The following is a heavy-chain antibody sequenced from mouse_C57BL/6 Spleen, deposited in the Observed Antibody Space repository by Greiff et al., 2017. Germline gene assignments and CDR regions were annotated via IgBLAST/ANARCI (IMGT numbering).Heavy chain of an antibody. V-gene: IGHV1-82*01. D-gene: IGHD2-3*01. CDR1: GYAFSSSW. Sequence: VQLQQSGPELVKPGASVKISCKASGYAFSSSWMNWVKQRPGKGLEWIGRIHPGDGDTNYNGKFKGKATLTADKSSSTAYMHLSSLTSEDSAVYFCARSGYYVAWFAYWGQGTLVTVSA. CDR2: IHPGDGDT. CDR3: ARSGYYVAWFAY. J-gene: IGHJ3*01.